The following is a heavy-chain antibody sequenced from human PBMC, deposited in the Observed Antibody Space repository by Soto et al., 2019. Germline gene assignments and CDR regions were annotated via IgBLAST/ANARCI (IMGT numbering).Heavy chain of an antibody. V-gene: IGHV3-74*01. Sequence: GGSLRLSCAASGFTFSSYWMHWVRQAPGKGLVWVSRINSDGSSTRYADSVKGRFTISRDNAKNTLYLQMNSLRAEDTAVYYCARDLTSYCGGDCPFDYWGQGTLVTVYS. D-gene: IGHD2-21*02. CDR2: INSDGSST. J-gene: IGHJ4*02. CDR3: ARDLTSYCGGDCPFDY. CDR1: GFTFSSYW.